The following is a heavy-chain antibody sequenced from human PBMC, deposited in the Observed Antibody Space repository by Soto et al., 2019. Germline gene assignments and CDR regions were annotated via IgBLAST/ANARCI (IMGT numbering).Heavy chain of an antibody. D-gene: IGHD3-3*01. CDR2: ISAYNGNT. CDR3: ARVGRWIFGVVRFYMDV. Sequence: ASVKVSCKASGYTFTSYGISWVRQAPGQGLEWMGWISAYNGNTNYAQKLQGRVTMTTDTFTSTAYMELRSLRSDDTAVYYCARVGRWIFGVVRFYMDVWGKGTTVTVSS. V-gene: IGHV1-18*01. J-gene: IGHJ6*03. CDR1: GYTFTSYG.